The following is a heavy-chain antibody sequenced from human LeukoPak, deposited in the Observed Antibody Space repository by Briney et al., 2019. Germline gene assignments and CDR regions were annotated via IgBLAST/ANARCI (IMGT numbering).Heavy chain of an antibody. CDR1: GGSISSSSYY. Sequence: SETLSLTCTVSGGSISSSSYYWSWIRQPPGKGLEWIGYIYYSGTTNYNPSLKSRVTISVDTSKNQFSLRLTSVTAADTAVYYCARELGTEAYSYFESWGQGTLVTVSS. CDR3: ARELGTEAYSYFES. CDR2: IYYSGTT. D-gene: IGHD5-18*01. V-gene: IGHV4-61*01. J-gene: IGHJ4*02.